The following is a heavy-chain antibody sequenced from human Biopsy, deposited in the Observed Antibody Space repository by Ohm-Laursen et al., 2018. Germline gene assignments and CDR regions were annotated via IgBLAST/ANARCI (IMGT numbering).Heavy chain of an antibody. D-gene: IGHD7-27*01. CDR2: IHNDDT. Sequence: GTLSLTCTVSRGSFGGYYWSWIRQTPGRGLQYIAYIHNDDTHYNPSLKSRATISVDTSKNQFSLKVISVTAADTAVYYCARLTGDPSYWGQGILVTVSS. CDR1: RGSFGGYY. J-gene: IGHJ4*02. V-gene: IGHV4-59*01. CDR3: ARLTGDPSY.